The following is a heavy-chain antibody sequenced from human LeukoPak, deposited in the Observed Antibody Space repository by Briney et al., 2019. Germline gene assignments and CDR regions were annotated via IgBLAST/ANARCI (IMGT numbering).Heavy chain of an antibody. Sequence: SETLSLTFTVSGGSISSYYWSWIRQPPGKGLEWVGYISYSGSTNYNPSLKSRVTISVDTSKNQFSLKLSSVTAADTAIYYCARDGRAGSLFAYWGQGTLVTVSS. CDR1: GGSISSYY. CDR2: ISYSGST. V-gene: IGHV4-59*01. J-gene: IGHJ4*02. D-gene: IGHD6-19*01. CDR3: ARDGRAGSLFAY.